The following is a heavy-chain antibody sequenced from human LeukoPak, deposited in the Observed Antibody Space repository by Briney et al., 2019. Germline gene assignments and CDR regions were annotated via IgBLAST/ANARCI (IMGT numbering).Heavy chain of an antibody. J-gene: IGHJ6*02. CDR1: GYTFTDYY. Sequence: ASVKVSCKASGYTFTDYYMHWVRQAPGQGLEWMGWISAYSGGTNYAQKFQGWVTMTRDTSISTAYMELSRLRSDDTAVYYCARDAPGDYYYGMDVWGQGTTVTVSS. CDR2: ISAYSGGT. D-gene: IGHD3-10*01. V-gene: IGHV1-2*04. CDR3: ARDAPGDYYYGMDV.